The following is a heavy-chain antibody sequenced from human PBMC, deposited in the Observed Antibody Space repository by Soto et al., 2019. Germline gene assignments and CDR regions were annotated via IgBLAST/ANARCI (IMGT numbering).Heavy chain of an antibody. CDR3: VTERIVATITSDY. CDR2: ISSNGGST. CDR1: GFTFSSYA. V-gene: IGHV3-64D*06. J-gene: IGHJ4*02. D-gene: IGHD5-12*01. Sequence: LRLSCSASGFTFSSYAMHLVRQAPGKGLEYVSAISSNGGSTYYADSVKGRFTISRDNSKNTLYLQMSSLRAEDTAVYDCVTERIVATITSDYWGQGTLVTVSS.